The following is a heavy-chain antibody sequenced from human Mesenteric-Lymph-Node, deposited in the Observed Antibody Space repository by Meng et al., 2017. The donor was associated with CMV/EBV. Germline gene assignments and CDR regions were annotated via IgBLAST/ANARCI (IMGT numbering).Heavy chain of an antibody. V-gene: IGHV1-69*05. D-gene: IGHD2-2*01. CDR1: GGTFSSYV. CDR3: AKGGIVVVPAADNWFDP. Sequence: SVKVSCKASGGTFSSYVISWVRQAPGQGLEWMGGIIPIFGTAKYAQKFQGRVTMTRNTSISTAYMELSRLRSDDTAVYYCAKGGIVVVPAADNWFDPWGQGTLVTVSS. CDR2: IIPIFGTA. J-gene: IGHJ5*02.